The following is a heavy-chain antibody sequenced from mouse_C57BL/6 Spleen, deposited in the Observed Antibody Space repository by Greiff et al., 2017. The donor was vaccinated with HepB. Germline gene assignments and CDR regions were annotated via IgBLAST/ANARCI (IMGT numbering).Heavy chain of an antibody. V-gene: IGHV5-16*01. D-gene: IGHD2-1*01. CDR2: INYDGSST. J-gene: IGHJ1*03. CDR3: ARGADGTWYFDV. CDR1: GFTFSDYY. Sequence: EVMLVESEGGLVQPGSSMKLSCTASGFTFSDYYMAWVRQVPEKGLEWVANINYDGSSTYYLDSLKSRFIISRDNAKNILYLQMSSLKSEDTATYYCARGADGTWYFDVWGTGTTVTVSS.